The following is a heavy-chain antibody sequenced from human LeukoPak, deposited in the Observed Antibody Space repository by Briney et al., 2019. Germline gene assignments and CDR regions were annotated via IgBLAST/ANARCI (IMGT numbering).Heavy chain of an antibody. CDR1: GFTFSRSW. J-gene: IGHJ4*02. CDR3: AKSLDY. CDR2: IKEDGSQT. V-gene: IGHV3-7*01. Sequence: GGSLRLSCVASGFTFSRSWMYWVRQAPGKGLEWVANIKEDGSQTYYVDSAKGRFTISRDNAKNSLYLQMDSLRVEDTAIYYCAKSLDYWGRGTLVTVSS.